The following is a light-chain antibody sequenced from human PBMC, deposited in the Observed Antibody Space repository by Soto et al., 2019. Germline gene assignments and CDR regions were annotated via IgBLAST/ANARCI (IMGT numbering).Light chain of an antibody. V-gene: IGLV2-8*01. J-gene: IGLJ1*01. CDR3: SSYAGSNSFV. Sequence: QSALTQPPSASGSPGQSVTISCTGTSSDVGGYNYVSWYQQHPGKAPKLIIYDVNKRPSGVPDRFSGSKSGNTASLTVSGLQAEDEADHYCSSYAGSNSFVFGTGTKVTVL. CDR1: SSDVGGYNY. CDR2: DVN.